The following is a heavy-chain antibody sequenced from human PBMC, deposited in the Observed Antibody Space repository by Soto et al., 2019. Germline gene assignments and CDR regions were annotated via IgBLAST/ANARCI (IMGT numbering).Heavy chain of an antibody. CDR1: GGTLSNYG. CDR3: AREPTGYQSYYFDS. CDR2: ILPVFGTS. J-gene: IGHJ4*02. D-gene: IGHD4-4*01. Sequence: QLHLVQSGSEVKKPGSSVRVSCKTSGGTLSNYGLSWVRLAPGQGLEWMGGILPVFGTSNYAQKFQDRLTITADESTNTAYMDLTSLTSDDTAVYDCAREPTGYQSYYFDSWGQGTLVTVSS. V-gene: IGHV1-69*12.